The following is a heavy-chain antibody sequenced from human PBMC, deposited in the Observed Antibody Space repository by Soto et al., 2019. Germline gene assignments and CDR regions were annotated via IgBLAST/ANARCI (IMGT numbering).Heavy chain of an antibody. Sequence: GESLEICCKGSGYSFTSYAIGGVRKMAGTGLEWMEIIYPGDSDTKYSPSFQGQVTISAYKSISTAYLQWSSLKASDTAMYYCARHSNYYGSGSYYEYYYYYGMDVWGQGTTVTVSS. CDR3: ARHSNYYGSGSYYEYYYYYGMDV. CDR1: GYSFTSYA. J-gene: IGHJ6*02. V-gene: IGHV5-51*01. CDR2: IYPGDSDT. D-gene: IGHD3-10*01.